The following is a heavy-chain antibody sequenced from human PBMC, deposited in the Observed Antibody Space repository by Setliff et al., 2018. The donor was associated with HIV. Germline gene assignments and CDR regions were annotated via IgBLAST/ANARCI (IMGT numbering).Heavy chain of an antibody. V-gene: IGHV4-38-2*02. D-gene: IGHD4-17*01. CDR3: ASFFVTTVTNQDY. CDR1: GDSISSDFY. Sequence: SETLSLTCTVSGDSISSDFYWGWIRQPPGKGLEWIGSIYHSGNTYYMPSLQSRVTISLDTSNNQFSLKLTSVTAADTAMYYCASFFVTTVTNQDYWGQGTPVTVSS. CDR2: IYHSGNT. J-gene: IGHJ4*02.